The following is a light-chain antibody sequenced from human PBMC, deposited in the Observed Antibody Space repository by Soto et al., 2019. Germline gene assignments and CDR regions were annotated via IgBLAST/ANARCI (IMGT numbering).Light chain of an antibody. CDR1: QSISSW. V-gene: IGKV1-5*01. J-gene: IGKJ1*01. CDR3: QQYNSYSWT. CDR2: DAS. Sequence: DIQMTQSPSTLSASVGDRVTGTCRASQSISSWLAWYQQKPGKAPKLLIYDASSLESGVPSRFSGSGSGTEFTLTISSLQPDDFATYYCQQYNSYSWTFGQGTKVDIK.